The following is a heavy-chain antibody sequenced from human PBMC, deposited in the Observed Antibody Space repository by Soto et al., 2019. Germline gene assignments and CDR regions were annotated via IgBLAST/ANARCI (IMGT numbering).Heavy chain of an antibody. Sequence: EVQLVESGGGLVKPGGSLRLSCAASGCTFSSYTMNWVRQAPGRGLEWVSSIGTSSSYIYYAVSVKGRFTISRDNAKNSLFLQMNSLRADDTAVYYCARDSVRDYLYYYYGMDVWGQGTTVTVSS. J-gene: IGHJ6*02. CDR1: GCTFSSYT. CDR3: ARDSVRDYLYYYYGMDV. V-gene: IGHV3-21*01. D-gene: IGHD4-17*01. CDR2: IGTSSSYI.